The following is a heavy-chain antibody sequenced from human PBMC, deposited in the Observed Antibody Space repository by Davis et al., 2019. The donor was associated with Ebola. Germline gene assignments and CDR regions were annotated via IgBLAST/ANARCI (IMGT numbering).Heavy chain of an antibody. CDR3: ASNRMGVNTPFDY. CDR1: GFTFSSYW. D-gene: IGHD1-14*01. CDR2: IKQDGSEK. J-gene: IGHJ4*02. V-gene: IGHV3-7*03. Sequence: GGSLRLSCAASGFTFSSYWMSWVRQAPGKGLEWVANIKQDGSEKYYVDSVKGRFTISRDNAKNSLYLQMNSLRAEDTAVYYCASNRMGVNTPFDYWGQGTLVTVSS.